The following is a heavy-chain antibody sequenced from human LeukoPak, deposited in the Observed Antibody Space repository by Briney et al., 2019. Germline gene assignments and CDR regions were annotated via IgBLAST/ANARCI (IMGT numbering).Heavy chain of an antibody. CDR3: AREDRGEIVVVPAARNFDY. D-gene: IGHD2-2*01. J-gene: IGHJ4*02. Sequence: PGGSLRLSCAASGITFSNAWMTWVRQAPGKGLEWVSSISISSSYIYYADSVKGRFTISRDNAKNSLYLQMNSLRAEDTAVYYCAREDRGEIVVVPAARNFDYWGQGTLVTVSS. CDR2: ISISSSYI. V-gene: IGHV3-21*01. CDR1: GITFSNAW.